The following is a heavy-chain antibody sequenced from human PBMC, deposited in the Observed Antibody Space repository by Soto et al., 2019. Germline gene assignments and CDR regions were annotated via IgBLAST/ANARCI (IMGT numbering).Heavy chain of an antibody. CDR3: ARVSSSIVVVPDYGMDV. CDR2: ISGKNGNT. J-gene: IGHJ6*02. Sequence: QVKLVQSGVEVKKPGASVKVSCKASGYTFISHGISWVRQAPGQGLEWMGWISGKNGNTNYAQKLQGRVTLTTDTSTSKAYMELRSLRSDDTAVYYCARVSSSIVVVPDYGMDVWGQGTTVTVSS. D-gene: IGHD2-15*01. CDR1: GYTFISHG. V-gene: IGHV1-18*04.